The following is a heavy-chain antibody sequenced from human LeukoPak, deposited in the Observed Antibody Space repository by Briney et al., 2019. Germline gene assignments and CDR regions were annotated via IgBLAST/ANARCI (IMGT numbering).Heavy chain of an antibody. J-gene: IGHJ6*04. CDR3: ATVQYTLLPGYLNQMEV. CDR1: GFTFSSYS. CDR2: LSTSSSYI. V-gene: IGHV3-21*04. Sequence: PGGSLRLSCAASGFTFSSYSMNWVRQAAGKGLEWVSSLSTSSSYIYYADSLKGRFTISRDNAKNSLYLQMNSLRAEATAVYYCATVQYTLLPGYLNQMEVWGKGTTVTISS. D-gene: IGHD3-9*01.